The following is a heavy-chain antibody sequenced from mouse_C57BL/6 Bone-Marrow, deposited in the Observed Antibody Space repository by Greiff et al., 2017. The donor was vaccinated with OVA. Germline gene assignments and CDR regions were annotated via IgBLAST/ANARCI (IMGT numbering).Heavy chain of an antibody. CDR1: GYTFTSYW. CDR2: IYPGSGST. CDR3: TYDYSSWFAY. Sequence: LKQPGASVKMSCKASGYTFTSYWITWVKQRPGQGLEWIGDIYPGSGSTNYNEKFKSKATLTVDTSSSTAYMQLSSLTSEDSAVYYCTYDYSSWFAYWGQGTLVTVSA. D-gene: IGHD2-4*01. J-gene: IGHJ3*01. V-gene: IGHV1-55*01.